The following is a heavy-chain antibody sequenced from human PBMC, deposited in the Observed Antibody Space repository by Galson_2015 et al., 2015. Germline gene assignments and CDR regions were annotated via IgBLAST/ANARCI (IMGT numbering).Heavy chain of an antibody. CDR2: INPSGGST. CDR1: GYTFTNYY. Sequence: SVKVSCKASGYTFTNYYMHWVRQAPGQGLEWMGMINPSGGSTRYAQKFQGRVTMTRDTSTSTVYMELSSLRSEDTAVYYCARIAAAGIYYFDYWGQGTLVTVSS. CDR3: ARIAAAGIYYFDY. J-gene: IGHJ4*02. D-gene: IGHD6-13*01. V-gene: IGHV1-46*01.